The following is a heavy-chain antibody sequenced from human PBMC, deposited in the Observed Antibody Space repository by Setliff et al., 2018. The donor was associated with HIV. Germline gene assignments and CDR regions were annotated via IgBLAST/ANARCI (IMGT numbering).Heavy chain of an antibody. Sequence: SETLSLTCAVSSESIVSYYWNWIRQPPGRGLEWIGYIHTSGRTKYNPSLKSRLTILVDTSKNQFSLKLNSVTAADTAVYYCARADCSGGSCYSPGYWGQGTLVTVSS. V-gene: IGHV4-59*01. D-gene: IGHD2-15*01. J-gene: IGHJ4*02. CDR2: IHTSGRT. CDR3: ARADCSGGSCYSPGY. CDR1: SESIVSYY.